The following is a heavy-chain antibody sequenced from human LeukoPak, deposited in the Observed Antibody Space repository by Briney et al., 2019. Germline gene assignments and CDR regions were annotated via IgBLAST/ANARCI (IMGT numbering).Heavy chain of an antibody. J-gene: IGHJ4*02. CDR2: ITGSGGST. D-gene: IGHD3-10*01. V-gene: IGHV3-23*01. Sequence: PGGSLRLSCAPSGFTFDNFAMTWVRQAPGKGLEWVSEITGSGGSTYYADSVKGQFTISRDNSKNTLYLQMNSLRAEDTAIYYCARELFDFDYWGQGTLVTVSS. CDR3: ARELFDFDY. CDR1: GFTFDNFA.